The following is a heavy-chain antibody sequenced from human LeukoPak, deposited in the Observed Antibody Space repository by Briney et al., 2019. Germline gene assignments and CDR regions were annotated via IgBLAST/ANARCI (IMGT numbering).Heavy chain of an antibody. D-gene: IGHD2-2*01. Sequence: RGESLKISCKGSGYSFTSYWIGWVRQMPGKGLEWMGIIYPGGSDTRYSPSFQGQVTISADKSISTAYLQWSSLKASDTAMYYCARLTGCSSTSCYYPGYWGQGTLVTVSS. CDR3: ARLTGCSSTSCYYPGY. V-gene: IGHV5-51*01. CDR1: GYSFTSYW. J-gene: IGHJ4*02. CDR2: IYPGGSDT.